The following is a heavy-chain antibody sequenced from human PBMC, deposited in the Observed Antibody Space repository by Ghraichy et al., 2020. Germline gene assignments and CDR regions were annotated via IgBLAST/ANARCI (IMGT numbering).Heavy chain of an antibody. J-gene: IGHJ4*02. V-gene: IGHV4-39*01. CDR1: GDSIRTSRYY. D-gene: IGHD3-3*01. CDR2: IYSNGLA. Sequence: SETLSLTCSVSGDSIRTSRYYWGWVRQTPGEGLESIGIIYSNGLAQYNPSLKSRVTISADMSNNQFSLKLSSVSAADTAVYYCATGGDYWETRDYFDYWGQGALVTVSS. CDR3: ATGGDYWETRDYFDY.